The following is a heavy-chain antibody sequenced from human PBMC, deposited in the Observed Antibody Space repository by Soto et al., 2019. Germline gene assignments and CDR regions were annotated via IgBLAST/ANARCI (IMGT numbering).Heavy chain of an antibody. Sequence: QIQLVQSGPEVKKPGASVKVSCKASGYTFSNYGIKWVRQAPGQGLEWVGWITAYNSNRHHAEKFQGRVTMTTDTSTSTTYMELRSLTSDDTAVYYCARDAQSKAVAADESSDYWGQGTLVTVSS. D-gene: IGHD6-19*01. J-gene: IGHJ4*02. V-gene: IGHV1-18*04. CDR3: ARDAQSKAVAADESSDY. CDR1: GYTFSNYG. CDR2: ITAYNSNR.